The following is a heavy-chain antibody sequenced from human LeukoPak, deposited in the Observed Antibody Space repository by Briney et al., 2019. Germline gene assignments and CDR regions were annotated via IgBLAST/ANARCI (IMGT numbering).Heavy chain of an antibody. Sequence: PGGSLRLSCAASEFTFSDYYMSWIRQAPGKGLQWLSYISGSSHYANYADSVKGRFTISRDNAKKSLYLQMDSLREEDTAVYYCARVGGATLVTMYFDYWGQGTLVTVSS. CDR2: ISGSSHYA. CDR3: ARVGGATLVTMYFDY. CDR1: EFTFSDYY. J-gene: IGHJ4*02. V-gene: IGHV3-11*06. D-gene: IGHD4-23*01.